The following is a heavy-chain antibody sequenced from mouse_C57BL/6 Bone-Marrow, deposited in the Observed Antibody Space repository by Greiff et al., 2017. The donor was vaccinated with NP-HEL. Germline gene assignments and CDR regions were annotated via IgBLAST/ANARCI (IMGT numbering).Heavy chain of an antibody. Sequence: EVNVVESGGGLVQPGGSLKLSCAASGFTFSDYGMAWVRPAPRKGPEWVAFISNLAYSIYYADTVTGRFPISRENAKNTLYLEMSSLRSEDTAMYYCARPGSYGNFYAMDYWGQGTSVTVSS. J-gene: IGHJ4*01. V-gene: IGHV5-15*01. CDR3: ARPGSYGNFYAMDY. D-gene: IGHD2-1*01. CDR2: ISNLAYSI. CDR1: GFTFSDYG.